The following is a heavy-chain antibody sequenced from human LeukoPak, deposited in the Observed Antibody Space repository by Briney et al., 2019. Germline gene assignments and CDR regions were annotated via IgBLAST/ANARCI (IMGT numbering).Heavy chain of an antibody. V-gene: IGHV4-59*01. CDR1: GGSISYSY. J-gene: IGHJ5*02. CDR2: IYYNGNT. CDR3: ARDYLRNLDP. D-gene: IGHD1-14*01. Sequence: SETLSLTCTVSGGSISYSYWSWIRQSPEKGLEWIAYIYYNGNTHYNPSLKSRVTISVDKSRNQFSLRLSSVTPADTAVYYCARDYLRNLDPWGQGIQVTVSS.